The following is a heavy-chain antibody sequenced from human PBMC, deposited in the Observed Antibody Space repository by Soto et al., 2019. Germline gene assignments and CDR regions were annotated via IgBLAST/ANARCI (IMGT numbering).Heavy chain of an antibody. Sequence: SETLSLTCTVSGGSVSSGSYYWSWIRQPPGKGLEWIGHIYYSGSTNYNPSLKSRVTISVDTSKNQFSLKLSSVTAADTAVYYCARGYRGYYFDYWGQGTLVTVSS. D-gene: IGHD1-26*01. J-gene: IGHJ4*02. CDR2: IYYSGST. CDR1: GGSVSSGSYY. V-gene: IGHV4-61*01. CDR3: ARGYRGYYFDY.